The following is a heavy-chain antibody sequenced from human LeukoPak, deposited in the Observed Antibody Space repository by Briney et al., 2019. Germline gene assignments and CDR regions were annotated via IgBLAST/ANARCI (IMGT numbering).Heavy chain of an antibody. CDR2: INHSGST. D-gene: IGHD3-9*01. J-gene: IGHJ4*02. V-gene: IGHV4-34*01. Sequence: SETLSLTCAVYGGSFSGYYWNWIRQPPGKGLEWIGEINHSGSTNYNPSLKSRVTISVDTSKNQFSLKLSSLTAADTAVYYCARSPHILTGENFDYWGQGTLLTVSS. CDR1: GGSFSGYY. CDR3: ARSPHILTGENFDY.